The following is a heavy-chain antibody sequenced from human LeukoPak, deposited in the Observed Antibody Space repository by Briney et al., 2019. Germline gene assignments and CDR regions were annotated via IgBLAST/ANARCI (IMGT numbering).Heavy chain of an antibody. CDR2: INSDGSST. D-gene: IGHD3/OR15-3a*01. CDR1: GFTFSNYW. V-gene: IGHV3-74*01. J-gene: IGHJ4*02. Sequence: SGGSLRLSCAASGFTFSNYWMHWVRQAPGKGLVWVSRINSDGSSTIYADSVKGRFTISRDNAKNTRYLQMNSLRVEDTAVYYCARADWDNGIVFWGQGTLVTVSS. CDR3: ARADWDNGIVF.